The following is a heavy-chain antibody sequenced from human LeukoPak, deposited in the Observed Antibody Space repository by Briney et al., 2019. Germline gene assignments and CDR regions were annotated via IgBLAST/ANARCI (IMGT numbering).Heavy chain of an antibody. CDR3: VRGVTIYDSTDYFDY. CDR2: ISYDGNNK. V-gene: IGHV3-30-3*01. J-gene: IGHJ4*02. D-gene: IGHD3-22*01. Sequence: PGGSLRLSCAASGFSFSVCAMHWVRQAPGKGLEWVAAISYDGNNKHYTDSVEGRFTISRDNSKNTLYMQMNTLRGEDTAMYYCVRGVTIYDSTDYFDYWGQGTLVTVSS. CDR1: GFSFSVCA.